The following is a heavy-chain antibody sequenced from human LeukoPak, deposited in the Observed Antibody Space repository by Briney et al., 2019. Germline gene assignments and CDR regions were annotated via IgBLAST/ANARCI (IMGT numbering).Heavy chain of an antibody. D-gene: IGHD6-19*01. V-gene: IGHV1-8*01. J-gene: IGHJ6*03. CDR1: GYSFTNFD. CDR2: MNPNSGNK. Sequence: ASVKVSCKASGYSFTNFDINWVRQATGQGLEWMGWMNPNSGNKGYAQKFQGRVTMTMNTSITTAYMELSSLRSGDTAVYYCARGPQWRGDYYYMDVWGRGTTVPVSS. CDR3: ARGPQWRGDYYYMDV.